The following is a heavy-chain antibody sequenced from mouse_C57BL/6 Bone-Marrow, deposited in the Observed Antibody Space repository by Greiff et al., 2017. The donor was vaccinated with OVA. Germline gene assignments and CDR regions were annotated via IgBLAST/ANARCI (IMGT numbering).Heavy chain of an antibody. CDR2: INPYNGGT. CDR3: ARDYYGSSYEGY. Sequence: VQLKQSGPVLVKPGASVKMSCKASGYTFTDYYMNWVKQSHGKSLEWIGVINPYNGGTSYNQKFKGKATLTVDKSSSTAYMELNSLTSEDSAVYYCARDYYGSSYEGYWGQGTTLTVSS. D-gene: IGHD1-1*01. V-gene: IGHV1-19*01. CDR1: GYTFTDYY. J-gene: IGHJ2*01.